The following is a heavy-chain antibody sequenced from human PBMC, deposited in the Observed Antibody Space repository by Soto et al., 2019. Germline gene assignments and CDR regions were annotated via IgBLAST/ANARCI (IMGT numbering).Heavy chain of an antibody. CDR3: ARGAYGGNSNYYYYYGMDV. V-gene: IGHV4-31*03. Sequence: SETLSLTCTVSGGSISSGGYYWSWIRQHPGKGLEWIGYIYYSGSTYYNPSPKSRVTISVDTSKNQFSLKLSSVTAADTAVYYCARGAYGGNSNYYYYYGMDVWGQGTTVTVSS. CDR2: IYYSGST. CDR1: GGSISSGGYY. D-gene: IGHD4-17*01. J-gene: IGHJ6*02.